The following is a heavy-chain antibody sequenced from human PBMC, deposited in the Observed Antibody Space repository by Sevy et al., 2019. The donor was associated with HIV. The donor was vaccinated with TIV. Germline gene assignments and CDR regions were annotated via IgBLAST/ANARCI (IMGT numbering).Heavy chain of an antibody. Sequence: GESLKISCKGSGYSFTSYWIGWVRQMPGKGLEWMGIIYPGDSDTRYSRSFQGQVTISADKSISTAYLQWSSLKASDTAMYYCASLGYCSSTSCYGGGFDYWGQGTLVTVSS. V-gene: IGHV5-51*01. CDR2: IYPGDSDT. J-gene: IGHJ4*02. CDR3: ASLGYCSSTSCYGGGFDY. D-gene: IGHD2-2*01. CDR1: GYSFTSYW.